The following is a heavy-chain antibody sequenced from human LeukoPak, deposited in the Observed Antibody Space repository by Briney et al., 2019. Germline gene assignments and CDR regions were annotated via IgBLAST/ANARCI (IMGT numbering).Heavy chain of an antibody. V-gene: IGHV3-23*01. Sequence: GGSLRLSCAVSGFTFSSYAMSWVRQAPGKGLEWVSAISGSGSSTYYADSVKGRFTISRDNSKNTLYLQMNSLRAEDTAVYYCEAYCGGDCPARLSGSQLYYLDYWGQGTLVTVSS. CDR3: EAYCGGDCPARLSGSQLYYLDY. CDR1: GFTFSSYA. CDR2: ISGSGSST. D-gene: IGHD2-21*02. J-gene: IGHJ4*02.